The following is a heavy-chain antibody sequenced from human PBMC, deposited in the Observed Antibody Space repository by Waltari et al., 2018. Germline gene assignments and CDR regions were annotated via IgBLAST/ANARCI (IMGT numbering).Heavy chain of an antibody. Sequence: QVQLQESGPGLVKPSETLSLTCTVSGGSLSSYYWSWIRQPPGEGLEWIGCIYSCGSTNYNPTLKSRVTISVDTSKNQFSLKLNSMTAADTAVYYCARDGGWGSYRPFDYWGQGTLVTVSS. J-gene: IGHJ4*02. CDR3: ARDGGWGSYRPFDY. D-gene: IGHD3-16*02. CDR2: IYSCGST. V-gene: IGHV4-59*01. CDR1: GGSLSSYY.